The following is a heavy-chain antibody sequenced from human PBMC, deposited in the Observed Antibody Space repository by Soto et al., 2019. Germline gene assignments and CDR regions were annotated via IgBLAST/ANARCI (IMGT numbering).Heavy chain of an antibody. CDR2: VRSNADGGTA. D-gene: IGHD3-3*01. J-gene: IGHJ4*02. Sequence: EVQLVESGGALVEPGGSLTLSCAASGFAFSSAWMNWVRQAPGKGLEWVGRVRSNADGGTADYAAAVRGRFTFSRDDSKNTLFLPMSSLRTEDTAVYYCTTSISGLVTGHWGQGTLVTVSS. CDR3: TTSISGLVTGH. V-gene: IGHV3-15*07. CDR1: GFAFSSAW.